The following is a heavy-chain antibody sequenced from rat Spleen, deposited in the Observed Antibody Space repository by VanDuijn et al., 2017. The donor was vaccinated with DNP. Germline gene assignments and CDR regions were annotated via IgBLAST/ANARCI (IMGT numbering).Heavy chain of an antibody. D-gene: IGHD4-3*01. V-gene: IGHV2-34*01. CDR1: GFSLISYG. CDR2: VRYNGDT. CDR3: ARDPYNSGRFAY. J-gene: IGHJ3*01. Sequence: QVQLKESGPGPVQPSETLSLTCTVSGFSLISYGVSWIRQLPGKGLEWMGRVRYNGDTAYNSALKSRLNISRDTSKSQVFLQVNSLQTDDTAIYFCARDPYNSGRFAYWGQGTLVTVSS.